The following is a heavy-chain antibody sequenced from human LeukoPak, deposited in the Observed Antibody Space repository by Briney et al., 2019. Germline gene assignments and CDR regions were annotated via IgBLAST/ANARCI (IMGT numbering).Heavy chain of an antibody. D-gene: IGHD2-2*01. V-gene: IGHV3-49*04. CDR2: IRSKAYGGTT. CDR3: TRAPIYCSSTSCYSYYFDY. J-gene: IGHJ4*02. Sequence: GGSLRLSCTASGFTFGDYAMSWVRQAPGKGLEWAGFIRSKAYGGTTEYAASVKGRFTISRDDSKSIAYLQMNSLKTEDTAVYYCTRAPIYCSSTSCYSYYFDYWGQGTLVTVSS. CDR1: GFTFGDYA.